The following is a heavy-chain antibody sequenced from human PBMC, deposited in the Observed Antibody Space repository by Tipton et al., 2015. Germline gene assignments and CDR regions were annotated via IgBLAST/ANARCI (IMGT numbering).Heavy chain of an antibody. CDR3: AATTMIIMGGAFDM. CDR2: ITPTFGTE. Sequence: QLVQSGAEVKKPGSSVKVSCKASGGSFSNYAFTWVRQAPGQGLEWMGGITPTFGTENYAQKFQDRVTITADESTSTVYMELHSLRSEDTAVYFCAATTMIIMGGAFDMWGQGTMVTVSS. V-gene: IGHV1-69*01. CDR1: GGSFSNYA. J-gene: IGHJ3*02. D-gene: IGHD3-22*01.